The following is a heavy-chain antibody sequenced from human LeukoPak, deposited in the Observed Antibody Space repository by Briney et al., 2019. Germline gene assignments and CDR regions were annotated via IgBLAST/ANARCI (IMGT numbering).Heavy chain of an antibody. CDR1: GDSVSRNSGS. V-gene: IGHV6-1*01. CDR3: ASQEDLPAHAFDI. D-gene: IGHD2-2*01. J-gene: IGHJ3*02. CDR2: TYYRSKWYN. Sequence: SQTLSLTCAISGDSVSRNSGSWNWIRPSPSRGLEWLGWTYYRSKWYNDCVVSVKSRIPINPGTSKNQFSLQLNSLTPEDTAVYYCASQEDLPAHAFDIWGQGTMVTVSS.